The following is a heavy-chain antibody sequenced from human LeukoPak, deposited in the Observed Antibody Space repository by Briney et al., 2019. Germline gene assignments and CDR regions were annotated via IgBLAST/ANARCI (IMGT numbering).Heavy chain of an antibody. CDR2: INWNGGST. Sequence: GGSLRLSCAASGFTFDDYGMSWVRQAPGKGLEWVSGINWNGGSTGYADSVKGRFTISRDNAKNSLCLQMNSLRAEDTALYYCARGRRTYISSSWYYFDYWGQGTLVTVSS. CDR1: GFTFDDYG. D-gene: IGHD6-13*01. V-gene: IGHV3-20*04. CDR3: ARGRRTYISSSWYYFDY. J-gene: IGHJ4*02.